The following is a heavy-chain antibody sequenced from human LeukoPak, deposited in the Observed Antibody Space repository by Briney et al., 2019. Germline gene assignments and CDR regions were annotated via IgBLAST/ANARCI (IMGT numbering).Heavy chain of an antibody. CDR2: ISSSSYI. V-gene: IGHV3-21*01. Sequence: GGSLRLSCTASGFTFSSYSMNWVRQAPGKGLEWVPSISSSSYIYYADSVKGRFTISRDNAKNSLYLQMNSLRAEDTAVYYCARLYEVTGILYYNIAGAFDIWGQGTMVTVSS. CDR3: ARLYEVTGILYYNIAGAFDI. D-gene: IGHD2-8*01. J-gene: IGHJ3*02. CDR1: GFTFSSYS.